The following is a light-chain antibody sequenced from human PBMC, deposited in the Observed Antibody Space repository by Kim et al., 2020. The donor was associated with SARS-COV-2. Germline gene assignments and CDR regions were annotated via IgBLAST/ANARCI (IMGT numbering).Light chain of an antibody. Sequence: ASVGDRVTIPCRASQGISSYLAWYQQKPGKAPKLLIYAASTLQSGVPSRFSGSGSGTEFTLTISSLQPEDFATYYCQQLNSFTWTFGQGTKVEIK. J-gene: IGKJ1*01. CDR2: AAS. V-gene: IGKV1-9*01. CDR1: QGISSY. CDR3: QQLNSFTWT.